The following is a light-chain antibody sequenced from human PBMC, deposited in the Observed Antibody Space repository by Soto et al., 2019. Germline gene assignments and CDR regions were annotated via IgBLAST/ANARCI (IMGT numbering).Light chain of an antibody. CDR1: QTVPKSY. J-gene: IGKJ1*01. V-gene: IGKV3-20*01. CDR2: GAS. Sequence: EIVLTQSPGTLSLSPGERATLSCRASQTVPKSYLAWYQQKPGQAPTLLIYGASSRATGIPDRFSGSGSGTDFTLTIRRLEPEDFAVYYCQQYGSSYPWTFGQGTKVDIK. CDR3: QQYGSSYPWT.